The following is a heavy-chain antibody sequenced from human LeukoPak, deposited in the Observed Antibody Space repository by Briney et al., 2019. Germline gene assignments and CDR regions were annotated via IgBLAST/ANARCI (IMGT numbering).Heavy chain of an antibody. V-gene: IGHV4-39*07. CDR1: GGSISSSSYY. D-gene: IGHD3-16*02. Sequence: PSETLSLTCTVSGGSISSSSYYWGWIRQPPGKGLEWIGSIYYSGSTYYNPSLKSRVTISVDTSKNQFSLKLSSVTAADTAVYYFARGDYDYVWGSYRLVRGFDYWGQGTLVTVSS. CDR2: IYYSGST. J-gene: IGHJ4*02. CDR3: ARGDYDYVWGSYRLVRGFDY.